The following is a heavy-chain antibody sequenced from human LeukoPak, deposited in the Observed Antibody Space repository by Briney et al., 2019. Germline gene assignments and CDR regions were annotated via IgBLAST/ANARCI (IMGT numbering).Heavy chain of an antibody. Sequence: GGSLRLSCAASGFTFSSYWMNWARQAPGKGLEWVASINHNGNVNYYVDSVKGRFTISRDNAQNSMYLQMNSLRAEDTAVYYCGRVGGRSKAAKGDAFDIWGQGTMVVVSS. CDR1: GFTFSSYW. CDR3: GRVGGRSKAAKGDAFDI. CDR2: INHNGNVN. V-gene: IGHV3-7*01. J-gene: IGHJ3*02. D-gene: IGHD6-6*01.